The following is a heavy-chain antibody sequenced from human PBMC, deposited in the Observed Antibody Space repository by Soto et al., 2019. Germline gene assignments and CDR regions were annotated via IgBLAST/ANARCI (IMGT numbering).Heavy chain of an antibody. V-gene: IGHV4-59*01. D-gene: IGHD6-19*01. CDR1: GVSITSDY. CDR3: ARTGYSSGFYYFDY. CDR2: IYYSGNT. Sequence: SGTLSLTFTFSGVSITSDYWRWFRQAPGKGLEWIGYIYYSGNTNYNPSLKSRVTISVDTSKNQFSLKLSSVTAADTAVYYCARTGYSSGFYYFDYWGQGTLVTVSS. J-gene: IGHJ4*02.